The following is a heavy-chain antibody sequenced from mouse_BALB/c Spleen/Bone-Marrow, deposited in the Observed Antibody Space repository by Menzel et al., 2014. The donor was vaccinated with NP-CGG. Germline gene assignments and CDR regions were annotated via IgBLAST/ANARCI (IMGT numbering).Heavy chain of an antibody. V-gene: IGHV1-9*01. D-gene: IGHD2-3*01. CDR3: ARSDGYYYAMDY. CDR1: GYTFSSYW. Sequence: QVQLKQSGAELMKPGASVKISCKATGYTFSSYWIEWVKQRPGHGLEWIGEILPGSGSTNYNEKFKGKATFTADTSSNTAYMQLSSLTSEDSAFYYCARSDGYYYAMDYWGQGTSVTVSS. CDR2: ILPGSGST. J-gene: IGHJ4*01.